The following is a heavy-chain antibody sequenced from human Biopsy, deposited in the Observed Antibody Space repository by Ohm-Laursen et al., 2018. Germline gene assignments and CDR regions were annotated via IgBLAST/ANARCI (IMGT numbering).Heavy chain of an antibody. CDR2: VYNGGIT. J-gene: IGHJ5*02. CDR1: GGTIISYY. CDR3: ARTPRDSVGNGSYKKGLWFDP. Sequence: SVTLSFTCSVSGGTIISYYWTWIRQPPGKGLEWIGHVYNGGITNYNPSLKSRVTISKDTSKNQFSLQVNSVPAADTAVYYCARTPRDSVGNGSYKKGLWFDPWGQGTLVIVSS. D-gene: IGHD3-3*01. V-gene: IGHV4-59*01.